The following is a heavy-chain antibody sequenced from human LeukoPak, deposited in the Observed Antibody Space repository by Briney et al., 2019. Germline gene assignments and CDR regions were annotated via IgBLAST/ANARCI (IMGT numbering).Heavy chain of an antibody. J-gene: IGHJ2*01. CDR2: ISSGSSYI. D-gene: IGHD6-13*01. CDR1: GFTFSSYS. Sequence: GGSLRLSCAAPGFTFSSYSMNWVRQAPGKGLEWVSSISSGSSYIYYADSVKGRFTISRDNAKNSLYLQMNSLRAEDTAVYYCAREDSSSFPFFDLWGRGALVTVSS. V-gene: IGHV3-21*01. CDR3: AREDSSSFPFFDL.